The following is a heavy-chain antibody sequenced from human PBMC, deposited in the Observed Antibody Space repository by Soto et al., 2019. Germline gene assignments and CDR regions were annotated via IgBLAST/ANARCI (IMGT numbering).Heavy chain of an antibody. J-gene: IGHJ4*02. Sequence: LRLSCAASGFTFSNYWMTWVRQAPGKGLEWVANIKEDGSEKHYVDSVKGRFTISRDNAKNSLYLQMNSLRVEDTAVYFCSRDVVVGAKALNYWGQGALVTVSS. CDR3: SRDVVVGAKALNY. D-gene: IGHD2-15*01. CDR2: IKEDGSEK. CDR1: GFTFSNYW. V-gene: IGHV3-7*01.